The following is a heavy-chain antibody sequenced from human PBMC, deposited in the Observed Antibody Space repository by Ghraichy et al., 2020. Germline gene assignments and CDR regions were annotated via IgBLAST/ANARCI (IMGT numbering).Heavy chain of an antibody. CDR2: IIPRFGAV. CDR1: GGSFNIHA. J-gene: IGHJ6*02. Sequence: SVKVSCKASGGSFNIHAFSWVRQAPGQGLEWMGGIIPRFGAVNSAQKVQGRVTITADESTSTVYMELSSLTFDDSAVYYCAREGIYGEYGVYYSYGLDVWGQGTTVAV. D-gene: IGHD4-17*01. V-gene: IGHV1-69*13. CDR3: AREGIYGEYGVYYSYGLDV.